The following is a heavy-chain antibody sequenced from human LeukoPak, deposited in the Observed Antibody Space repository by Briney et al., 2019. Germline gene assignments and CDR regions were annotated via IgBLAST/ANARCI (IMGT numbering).Heavy chain of an antibody. V-gene: IGHV1-8*01. D-gene: IGHD3-16*01. CDR2: MNPDTEIT. CDR3: AREANGGGDY. Sequence: ASVKVSCKAYGYTFTSYDLNWVRQASGQGLEWMGWMNPDTEITDYAQKFQGRVTMTRDTSTSTVYMELSSLRSEDTAVYYCAREANGGGDYWGQGTLVTVS. CDR1: GYTFTSYD. J-gene: IGHJ4*02.